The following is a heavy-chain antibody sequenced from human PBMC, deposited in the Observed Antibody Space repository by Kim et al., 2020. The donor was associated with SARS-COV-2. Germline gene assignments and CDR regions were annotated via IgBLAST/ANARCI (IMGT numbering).Heavy chain of an antibody. CDR1: GYTFTGYY. CDR2: INPNSGGT. Sequence: ASVKVSCKASGYTFTGYYMHWVRQAPGQGLEWMGWINPNSGGTNYAQKFQGRVTMTRDTSISTAYMELSRLRSDDTAVYYCARVVSLTSSGWGGYWFDPWGQGTLVTVSS. V-gene: IGHV1-2*02. J-gene: IGHJ5*02. D-gene: IGHD6-19*01. CDR3: ARVVSLTSSGWGGYWFDP.